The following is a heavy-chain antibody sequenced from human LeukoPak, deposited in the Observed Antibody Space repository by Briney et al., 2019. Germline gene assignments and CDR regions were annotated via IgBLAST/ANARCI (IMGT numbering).Heavy chain of an antibody. CDR2: IYPGDSDT. J-gene: IGHJ6*03. CDR3: ARQRHGTRSEQQLVQAYYYYYYMDV. CDR1: GYSFTSHW. D-gene: IGHD6-13*01. Sequence: GESLKISCKGSGYSFTSHWIGWVRQMPGKGLEWMGIIYPGDSDTRYSPSFQGQVTISADKSISTAYLQWSSLKASDTAMYYCARQRHGTRSEQQLVQAYYYYYYMDVWGKGTTVTVSS. V-gene: IGHV5-51*01.